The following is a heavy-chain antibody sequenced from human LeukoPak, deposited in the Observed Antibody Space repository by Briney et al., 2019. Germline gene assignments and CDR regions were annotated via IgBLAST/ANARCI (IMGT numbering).Heavy chain of an antibody. D-gene: IGHD2-2*02. CDR3: ARDQTNLGYCSSTSCYTSYYGMDV. Sequence: GGSLRLSCEASGFTFSGYWMHWVRQAPGKGLVWVSRMSSDSTRSSHADSVKGRFTISRDNAKNSLYLQMNSLRAEDTAVYYCARDQTNLGYCSSTSCYTSYYGMDVWGQGTTVTVSS. V-gene: IGHV3-74*01. CDR2: MSSDSTRS. CDR1: GFTFSGYW. J-gene: IGHJ6*02.